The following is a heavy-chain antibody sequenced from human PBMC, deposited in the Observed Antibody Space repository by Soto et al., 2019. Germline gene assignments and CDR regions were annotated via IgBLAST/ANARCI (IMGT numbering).Heavy chain of an antibody. J-gene: IGHJ4*02. CDR1: GYIFTSYN. CDR2: ISAYNGNT. V-gene: IGHV1-18*01. D-gene: IGHD2-15*01. Sequence: ASVKVSCKASGYIFTSYNINWVRQAPGQGLEWMGWISAYNGNTNYAQKLQGRVTMTTDTSTSTAYMELRSLRSDDTAVYYCARSLRGGSRGFDYWGQGTLVTVSS. CDR3: ARSLRGGSRGFDY.